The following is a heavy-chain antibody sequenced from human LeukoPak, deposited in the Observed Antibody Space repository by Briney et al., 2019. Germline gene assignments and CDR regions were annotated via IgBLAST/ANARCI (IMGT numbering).Heavy chain of an antibody. Sequence: GGSLRLSCAASGFTFSDYYMSWIRQAPGKGLEWVSAISGSGGSTYYADSVKGRFTISRDNSKNTLYLQMNSLRAEDTAVYYCANLPGIAAECWGQGTLVTVSS. D-gene: IGHD6-13*01. J-gene: IGHJ4*02. V-gene: IGHV3-23*01. CDR1: GFTFSDYY. CDR2: ISGSGGST. CDR3: ANLPGIAAEC.